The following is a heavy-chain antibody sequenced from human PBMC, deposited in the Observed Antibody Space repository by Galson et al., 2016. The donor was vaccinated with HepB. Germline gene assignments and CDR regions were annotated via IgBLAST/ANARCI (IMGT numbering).Heavy chain of an antibody. CDR3: ARLYGSGSNYSGMDV. Sequence: QSGAEVKKPGESLKISCKASGYSFSTSWIGWVRQTPGRGLEWIGIIYPDDYDIRCSPSFQGHVTLSVDTSIATAYLQWSSLWASDSAMYYCARLYGSGSNYSGMDVWGQGTTVTVSS. D-gene: IGHD3-10*01. J-gene: IGHJ6*02. CDR1: GYSFSTSW. V-gene: IGHV5-51*01. CDR2: IYPDDYDI.